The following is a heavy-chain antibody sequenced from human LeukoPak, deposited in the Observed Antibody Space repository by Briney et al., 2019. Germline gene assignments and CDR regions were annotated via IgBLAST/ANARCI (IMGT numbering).Heavy chain of an antibody. CDR3: IHYGSGSYSTDY. J-gene: IGHJ4*02. Sequence: GGSLRLSCAASGFTVSSNYMSWVRQAPGKGLEWVSVIYSGGSTYYADSVKGRFTISRDNSKNTLYLQMNSLRAEDTAVYYCIHYGSGSYSTDYWGQGTLVTVSS. V-gene: IGHV3-53*01. D-gene: IGHD3-10*01. CDR1: GFTVSSNY. CDR2: IYSGGST.